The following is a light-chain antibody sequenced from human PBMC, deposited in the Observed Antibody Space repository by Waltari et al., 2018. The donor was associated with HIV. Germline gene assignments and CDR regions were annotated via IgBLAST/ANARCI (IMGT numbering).Light chain of an antibody. CDR1: QRGLYTSNNKNY. CDR2: WAS. J-gene: IGKJ1*01. V-gene: IGKV4-1*01. CDR3: QQYYSTPPT. Sequence: DIVMTQSPDSLAVPLGERVTINCKSSQRGLYTSNNKNYLAWYQQRPGQPPKLLLYWASTRESGVPDRFSGSGSGTDFTLTISSLQAADVAVYHCQQYYSTPPTFGQGTKVEIK.